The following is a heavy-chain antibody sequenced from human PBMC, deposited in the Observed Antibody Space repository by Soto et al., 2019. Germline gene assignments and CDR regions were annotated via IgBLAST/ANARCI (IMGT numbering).Heavy chain of an antibody. CDR1: GYSFTSYW. D-gene: IGHD3-9*01. V-gene: IGHV5-51*01. CDR2: IYPGDSDT. Sequence: RGESLKISCKGSGYSFTSYWIGWVRQMPGKGLEWMGIIYPGDSDTRYSPSFQAQVTISADKSISTAYLQWSSLKASDTAMYYCARLGDLYYDILTGYYRQSENDAFDIWGQGTMVTVSS. J-gene: IGHJ3*02. CDR3: ARLGDLYYDILTGYYRQSENDAFDI.